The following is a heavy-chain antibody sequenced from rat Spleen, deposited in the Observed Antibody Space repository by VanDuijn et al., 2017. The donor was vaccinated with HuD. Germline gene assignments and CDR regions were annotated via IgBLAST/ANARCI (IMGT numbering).Heavy chain of an antibody. CDR1: GFSLSNYG. Sequence: QVQLKESGPGLVQPSQTLSLTCTVSGFSLSNYGIIWVRQPPGKGLEWMGVIWGNGNANYNSALKSRLSISRDTSKSQVFLKMNNLQTEDTAMDFCARADTMAAMGHYWGQGVMVTVSS. CDR3: ARADTMAAMGHY. J-gene: IGHJ2*01. V-gene: IGHV2S61*01. CDR2: IWGNGNA. D-gene: IGHD1-2*01.